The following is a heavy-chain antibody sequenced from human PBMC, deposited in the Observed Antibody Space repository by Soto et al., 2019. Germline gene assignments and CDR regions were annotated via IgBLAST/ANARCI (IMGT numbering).Heavy chain of an antibody. J-gene: IGHJ6*02. Sequence: QVQLQRWGAGLLKPSETLSLTCAVSGGSLSDYYWPWIRQSPGKGLEWIGDIHPSGSTYYNPALKSRVTISVDTTTNQFSLKLTSLTAADTAIFYCARGREAYNLLNVWGHGNTVTVS. D-gene: IGHD1-1*01. V-gene: IGHV4-34*01. CDR3: ARGREAYNLLNV. CDR2: IHPSGST. CDR1: GGSLSDYY.